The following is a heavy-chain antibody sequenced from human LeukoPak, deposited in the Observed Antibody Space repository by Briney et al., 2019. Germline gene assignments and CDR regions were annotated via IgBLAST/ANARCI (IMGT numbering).Heavy chain of an antibody. D-gene: IGHD6-13*01. V-gene: IGHV3-66*01. J-gene: IGHJ4*02. CDR2: IYSGGST. CDR3: ARDGSIAAAGTGY. CDR1: GFTVSSNY. Sequence: GGSLRLSCAASGFTVSSNYMSWVRQAPGKGLEWVSVIYSGGSTYYADSVKGRFTISRDNSKNTLYLQMNSLRVGDTAVYYCARDGSIAAAGTGYWGQGTLVTVSS.